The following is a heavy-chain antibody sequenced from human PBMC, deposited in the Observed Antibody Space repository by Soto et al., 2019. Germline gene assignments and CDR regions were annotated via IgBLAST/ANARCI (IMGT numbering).Heavy chain of an antibody. D-gene: IGHD6-6*01. J-gene: IGHJ4*02. CDR2: IYYSGST. CDR1: GGSISSYY. Sequence: QVQLQESGPGLVKPSETLSLTCTVSGGSISSYYWSWIRQPPGKGLEWIGYIYYSGSTNYNPSLTSRVTISVDTSKNQFSLKLSSVTAADTAVYYCARSREYSSSWYFDYWGQGTLVTVSS. CDR3: ARSREYSSSWYFDY. V-gene: IGHV4-59*01.